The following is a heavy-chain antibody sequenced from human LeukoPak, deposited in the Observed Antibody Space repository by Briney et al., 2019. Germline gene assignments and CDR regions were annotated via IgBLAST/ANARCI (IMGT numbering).Heavy chain of an antibody. J-gene: IGHJ4*02. CDR3: ATRIVGATDY. CDR2: ISVSGDST. V-gene: IGHV3-23*01. D-gene: IGHD1-26*01. Sequence: GGSLRLSCAASGLTFSNYAMSWVRQALGKGLEWVSAISVSGDSTYYADSVEGRFTISRDNSKNSLYLQMNSLRAEDTAVYYCATRIVGATDYWGQGTLVTVSS. CDR1: GLTFSNYA.